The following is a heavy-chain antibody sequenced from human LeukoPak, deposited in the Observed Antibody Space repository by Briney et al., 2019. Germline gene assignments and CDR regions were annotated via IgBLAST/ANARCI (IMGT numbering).Heavy chain of an antibody. CDR1: RGSFSTYY. V-gene: IGHV4-59*12. D-gene: IGHD3-22*01. J-gene: IGHJ4*02. CDR3: ARGRPDRQSSGYWDY. CDR2: IHHTGST. Sequence: SETLSLTCTISRGSFSTYYWSWIRQPPGKTLEWIGNIHHTGSTSYNPSLESRVTMSLDTSKNQFSLRLTSMTAADSSVYYCARGRPDRQSSGYWDYWGRGILVTVS.